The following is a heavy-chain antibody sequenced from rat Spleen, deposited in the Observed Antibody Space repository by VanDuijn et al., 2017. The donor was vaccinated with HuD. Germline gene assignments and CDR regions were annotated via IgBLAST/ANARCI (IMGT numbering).Heavy chain of an antibody. CDR3: ARRRGQVYNNYFDY. CDR1: GYSITSNY. J-gene: IGHJ2*01. D-gene: IGHD1-10*01. CDR2: ISYSGST. Sequence: EVQLQESGPGIVKPSQSLSLTCSVTGYSITSNYWGWIRKFPGNKMEWIGHISYSGSTNYNPSLKSRISITRDTSKNQFFLQLNSVTTEDTATYYCARRRGQVYNNYFDYWGQGVMVTVSS. V-gene: IGHV3-1*01.